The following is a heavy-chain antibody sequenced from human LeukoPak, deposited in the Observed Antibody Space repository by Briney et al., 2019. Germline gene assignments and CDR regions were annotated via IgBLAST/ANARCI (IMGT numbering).Heavy chain of an antibody. CDR2: ISYDGSNK. CDR1: GFTFSSYA. V-gene: IGHV3-30-3*01. Sequence: GGSLRLSCAASGFTFSSYAMSWVRQAPGKGLEWVAVISYDGSNKYYADSVKGRFTISRDNSKNTLYLQMNSLRAEDTAVYYCARATVTKGAAFDIWGQGTMVTVSS. D-gene: IGHD4-17*01. J-gene: IGHJ3*02. CDR3: ARATVTKGAAFDI.